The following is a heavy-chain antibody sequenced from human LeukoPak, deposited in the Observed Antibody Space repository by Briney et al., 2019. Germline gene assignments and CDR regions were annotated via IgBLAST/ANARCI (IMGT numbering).Heavy chain of an antibody. V-gene: IGHV3-15*01. Sequence: GGSLRLSCAASGFTFSNAWMSWVRQAPGKGLEWVGRIKSKTDGGTTDYAAPVKGRFTISRDDSKNTLYLQMNSLKTEDTAVYYCTTNDDLYIVATTWAFDYWGQGTLVTVSS. J-gene: IGHJ4*02. D-gene: IGHD5-12*01. CDR3: TTNDDLYIVATTWAFDY. CDR1: GFTFSNAW. CDR2: IKSKTDGGTT.